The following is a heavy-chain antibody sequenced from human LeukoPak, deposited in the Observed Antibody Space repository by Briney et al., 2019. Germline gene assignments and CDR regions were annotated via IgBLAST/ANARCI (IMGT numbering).Heavy chain of an antibody. Sequence: PGGSLRLSCAASEFTFSNYWMSWVRQAPGKGLEWVANVKPDGTEKYYVDSVKGRFTISRDNAKNTLYLQMNSLRADDTAVFYCAREIGRGTGSGDAFDIWGQGTMVTVSS. CDR1: EFTFSNYW. CDR3: AREIGRGTGSGDAFDI. J-gene: IGHJ3*02. CDR2: VKPDGTEK. V-gene: IGHV3-7*01. D-gene: IGHD3-10*01.